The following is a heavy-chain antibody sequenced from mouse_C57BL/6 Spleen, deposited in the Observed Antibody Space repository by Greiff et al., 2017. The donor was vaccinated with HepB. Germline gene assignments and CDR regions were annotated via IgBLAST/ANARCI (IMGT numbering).Heavy chain of an antibody. J-gene: IGHJ2*01. CDR2: IDPSDSYT. Sequence: VQLQQPGAELVMPGASVKLSCKASGYTFTSYWMQWVKQRPGQGLEWIGEIDPSDSYTNYNQKFKGKATLTVDTSSSTAYMQLSSLTSEDSAVYYCASGLTTGDYWGQGTTLTVSS. CDR3: ASGLTTGDY. D-gene: IGHD1-1*01. V-gene: IGHV1-50*01. CDR1: GYTFTSYW.